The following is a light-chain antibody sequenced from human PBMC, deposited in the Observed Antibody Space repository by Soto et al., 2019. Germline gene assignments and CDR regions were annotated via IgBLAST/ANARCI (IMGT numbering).Light chain of an antibody. CDR3: AAGDGSLYV. Sequence: SVLTQPPSASGTPGQGVTLSCSGGTSNIGITTVNCYQQLPGTAPKLLIYSNSQRPSGVAVRFSGSKSGTSASLAISGLQSEDEAEYYCAAGDGSLYVFGNGTK. CDR1: TSNIGITT. CDR2: SNS. V-gene: IGLV1-44*01. J-gene: IGLJ1*01.